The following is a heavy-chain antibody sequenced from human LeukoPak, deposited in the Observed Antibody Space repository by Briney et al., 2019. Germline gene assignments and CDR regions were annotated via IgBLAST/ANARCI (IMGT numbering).Heavy chain of an antibody. CDR1: GGTFSSYA. J-gene: IGHJ4*02. V-gene: IGHV1-69*04. Sequence: SVKVSCKASGGTFSSYAISWVRQAPGQGLEWMGRIIPILGIANYAQKFQGRVTITADKSTSTAYMELSSLRSEDTAVYYCARRSQVGPSYYFDYWGQGTLVTVSS. CDR2: IIPILGIA. D-gene: IGHD1-26*01. CDR3: ARRSQVGPSYYFDY.